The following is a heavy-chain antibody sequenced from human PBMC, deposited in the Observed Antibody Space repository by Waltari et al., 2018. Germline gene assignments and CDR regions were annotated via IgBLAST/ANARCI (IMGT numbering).Heavy chain of an antibody. D-gene: IGHD2-2*01. J-gene: IGHJ4*02. Sequence: QVHLVESGGGVVPPGGSLRLSWAASGFTFSSYDMHWVRQAPGKGLEWVAFITYDGSNKSYADSMKGRFTVSRDNSKNTLFLQMNTLRAEDTAVYYCAKDHVVVVPGGMTKVFDYWGQGTLVTVSS. V-gene: IGHV3-30*02. CDR1: GFTFSSYD. CDR2: ITYDGSNK. CDR3: AKDHVVVVPGGMTKVFDY.